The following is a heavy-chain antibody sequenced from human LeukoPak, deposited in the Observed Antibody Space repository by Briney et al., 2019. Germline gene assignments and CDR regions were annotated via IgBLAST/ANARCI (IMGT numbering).Heavy chain of an antibody. J-gene: IGHJ3*02. D-gene: IGHD3-16*02. CDR1: GGSISSGGYY. CDR3: ARGDFILITFGGVILDPPDI. V-gene: IGHV4-31*03. Sequence: SETLSLTCTVSGGSISSGGYYWIWIRQHPGKGLEWIGYIYYSGSTYYNPSLKSRVTISVDTSKNQFSLKLSSVTAADTAVYYCARGDFILITFGGVILDPPDIWGQGTMVTVSS. CDR2: IYYSGST.